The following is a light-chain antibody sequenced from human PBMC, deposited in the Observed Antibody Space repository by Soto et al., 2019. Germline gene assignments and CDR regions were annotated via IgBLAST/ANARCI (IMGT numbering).Light chain of an antibody. CDR3: QQRSNWPPVFT. CDR2: DAS. V-gene: IGKV3-11*01. J-gene: IGKJ3*01. Sequence: EIVLTQSPATRSLSPGERATLSCRASQSVSSYLAWYKQKPGQAPRLLIYDASTRATGIPARFSGSGSGTDFTLTISSLEPEDFAVYYCQQRSNWPPVFTFGPGTKVDIK. CDR1: QSVSSY.